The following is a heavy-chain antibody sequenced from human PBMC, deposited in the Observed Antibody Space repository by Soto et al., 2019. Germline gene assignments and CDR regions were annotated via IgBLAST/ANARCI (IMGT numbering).Heavy chain of an antibody. CDR3: ARHIRSSGWSVDY. Sequence: SETLSLTCTVSGASVTTYYWNWIRQSPGKGLEWIGSIFYSVSSYYNPSLESRVTISVDTSKNQFSLKLSSVTAADTAVYYCARHIRSSGWSVDYWGQGTLVTVSS. D-gene: IGHD6-19*01. V-gene: IGHV4-59*08. CDR2: IFYSVSS. J-gene: IGHJ4*02. CDR1: GASVTTYY.